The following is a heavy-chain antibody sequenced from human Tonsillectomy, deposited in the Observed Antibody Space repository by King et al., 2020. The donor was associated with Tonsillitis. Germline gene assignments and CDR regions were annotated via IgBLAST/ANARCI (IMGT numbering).Heavy chain of an antibody. CDR1: GFTFSSNG. J-gene: IGHJ6*03. CDR2: IWHDGSNK. V-gene: IGHV3-33*08. CDR3: ARGHVYGDYSYYYMDV. Sequence: VQLVESGGGVVQPGRSLRLSCTASGFTFSSNGMHWVRQAPGKGLEWVALIWHDGSNKYYADSVKGRFTISRDNSKDTLYLQMNRLRAEDTAVYYCARGHVYGDYSYYYMDVWGKGTTVTVSS. D-gene: IGHD2/OR15-2a*01.